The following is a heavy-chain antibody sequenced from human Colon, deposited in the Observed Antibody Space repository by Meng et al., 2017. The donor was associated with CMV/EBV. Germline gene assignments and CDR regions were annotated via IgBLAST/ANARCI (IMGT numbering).Heavy chain of an antibody. Sequence: LSLTCAASGFTFRSYGMHWVRQAPGKGLEWVTFIRTDGSNQYYADSVKGRFTISRDNSKNTLYVQMNSLRAEDTALYYCAGDGVRGLDYWGQGTLVTVSS. CDR2: IRTDGSNQ. CDR1: GFTFRSYG. V-gene: IGHV3-30*02. D-gene: IGHD3-10*01. J-gene: IGHJ4*02. CDR3: AGDGVRGLDY.